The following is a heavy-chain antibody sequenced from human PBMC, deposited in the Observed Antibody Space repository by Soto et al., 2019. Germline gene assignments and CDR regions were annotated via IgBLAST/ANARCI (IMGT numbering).Heavy chain of an antibody. Sequence: PSETLSLTCAVSGASVSSTYRWSWVRQPPGKGPEWIGEINHRGSANYNPSLKSRVTISVDISKSQFSLRLTSVTAADTAVYYCARYNAASGTYYFDFWGQGALVTVSS. CDR2: INHRGSA. V-gene: IGHV4-4*02. J-gene: IGHJ4*02. CDR3: ARYNAASGTYYFDF. CDR1: GASVSSTYR. D-gene: IGHD6-13*01.